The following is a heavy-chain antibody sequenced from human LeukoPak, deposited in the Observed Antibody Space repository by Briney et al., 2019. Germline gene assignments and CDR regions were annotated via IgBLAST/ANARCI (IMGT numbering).Heavy chain of an antibody. D-gene: IGHD6-13*01. CDR1: GFTVRNNY. V-gene: IGHV3-66*01. CDR2: IYSGGST. J-gene: IGHJ4*02. Sequence: GGSLRLSCAASGFTVRNNYMNWVRQAPGKGLEWVSLIYSGGSTHYADSVKGRFTISRDSSRNTLYLQMNSLRVEDTAVYYCARDPSAVAINTYGWGQGTLVTVSS. CDR3: ARDPSAVAINTYG.